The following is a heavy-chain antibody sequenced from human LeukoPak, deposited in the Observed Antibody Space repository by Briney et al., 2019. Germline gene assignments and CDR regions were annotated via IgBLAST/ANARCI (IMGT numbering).Heavy chain of an antibody. CDR3: ASVRRGFGEFSKYYSYYYMDV. CDR2: IYYSGNA. V-gene: IGHV4-39*01. J-gene: IGHJ6*03. CDR1: GGSLSSSTSY. D-gene: IGHD3-10*01. Sequence: SETLSLTSTVSGGSLSSSTSYWGWVRQPPGTGLEWVGNIYYSGNAYHNPSLKSRVTISVDTSKNQFSLRLSSVTAADTAVYYCASVRRGFGEFSKYYSYYYMDVWGKGTTVTISS.